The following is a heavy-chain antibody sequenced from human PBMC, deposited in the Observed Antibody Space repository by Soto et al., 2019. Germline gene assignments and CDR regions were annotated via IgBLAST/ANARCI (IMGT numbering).Heavy chain of an antibody. CDR2: IIPIFGTA. CDR1: GGTFSSYA. V-gene: IGHV1-69*01. Sequence: QVQLVQSGAEVKKPGSSVKVSCKASGGTFSSYAISWVRQAPGQGLEWMGGIIPIFGTANYAQKFQGRVTITADESASTAYMELSSLRSEDTAVYYCARGMITGSYYDSSGYYGDWGQGTLVTVSS. CDR3: ARGMITGSYYDSSGYYGD. D-gene: IGHD3-22*01. J-gene: IGHJ4*02.